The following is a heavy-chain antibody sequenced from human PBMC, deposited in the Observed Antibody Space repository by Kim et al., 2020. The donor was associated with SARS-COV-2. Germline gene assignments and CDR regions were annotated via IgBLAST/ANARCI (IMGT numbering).Heavy chain of an antibody. Sequence: ASVKVSYKASGYTFTSYGISWVRQAPGQGLEWMGWISAYNGNTNYAQKLQGRVTMTTDTSTSTAYMELRSLRSDDTAVYYCATYDILTRAFDYWGQGTLVTVSS. CDR2: ISAYNGNT. D-gene: IGHD3-9*01. J-gene: IGHJ4*02. V-gene: IGHV1-18*01. CDR3: ATYDILTRAFDY. CDR1: GYTFTSYG.